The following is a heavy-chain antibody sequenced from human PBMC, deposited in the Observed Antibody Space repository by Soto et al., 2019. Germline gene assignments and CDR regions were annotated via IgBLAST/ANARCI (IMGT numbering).Heavy chain of an antibody. CDR1: GLTFSSYS. J-gene: IGHJ5*02. Sequence: EVQLVESGGGLVQPGGSLRLSCAASGLTFSSYSMNWVRQAPGKGLEWVSYISSSSSTIYYADSVKGRFTISRDNAKNSLYVQMHSLRDEDTAVYYCAREAIGLNWFEPWGQGTLVTVSS. CDR3: AREAIGLNWFEP. D-gene: IGHD3-22*01. CDR2: ISSSSSTI. V-gene: IGHV3-48*02.